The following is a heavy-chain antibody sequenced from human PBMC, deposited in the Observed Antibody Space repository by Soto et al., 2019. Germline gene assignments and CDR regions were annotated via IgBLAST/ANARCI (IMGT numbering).Heavy chain of an antibody. J-gene: IGHJ4*02. CDR3: ARGSNSNFEGPIV. V-gene: IGHV4-59*13. D-gene: IGHD4-4*01. Sequence: XETLSLAFRFSGGTIGDCSGNWIRQPPGKGLDWIGYSFYRGETKYNPSHSLWSRVTISTSKNQVSLTLTSVTAADTAVYYCARGSNSNFEGPIVWGQGTLVTVSS. CDR2: SFYRGET. CDR1: GGTIGDCS.